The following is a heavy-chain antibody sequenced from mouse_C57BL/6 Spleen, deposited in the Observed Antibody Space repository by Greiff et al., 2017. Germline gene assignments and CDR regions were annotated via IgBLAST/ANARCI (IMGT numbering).Heavy chain of an antibody. CDR3: VRWYGLGY. CDR1: GYTFTSYG. J-gene: IGHJ2*01. V-gene: IGHV1-81*01. Sequence: QVQLKESGAELARPGASVKLSCKASGYTFTSYGISWVKQRTGQGLEWIGEIYPRSGNTYYNEKFKGKATLTADKSSSTAYMELRSLTSEDSAVYFCVRWYGLGYWGQGTTLTVSS. CDR2: IYPRSGNT. D-gene: IGHD2-10*02.